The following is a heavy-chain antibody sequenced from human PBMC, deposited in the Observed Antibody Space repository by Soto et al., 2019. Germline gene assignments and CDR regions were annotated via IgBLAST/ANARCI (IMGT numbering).Heavy chain of an antibody. CDR1: GFTFSSYS. V-gene: IGHV3-21*04. CDR3: AGHGGYSY. CDR2: ISSSSSYI. Sequence: PGGSLRLSCAASGFTFSSYSMNWVRQAPGKGLEWVSSISSSSSYIYYADSVKGRFTISRDNAKNTLYLQMNNLRPEDTALYYCAGHGGYSYLGQGTLVTVSS. J-gene: IGHJ4*02. D-gene: IGHD4-17*01.